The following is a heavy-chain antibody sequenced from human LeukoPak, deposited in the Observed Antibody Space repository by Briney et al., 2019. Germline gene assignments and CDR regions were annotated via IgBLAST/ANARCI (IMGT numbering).Heavy chain of an antibody. D-gene: IGHD5-18*01. CDR1: GGTFSSYA. CDR3: ASLRRGYSYPWWFDP. CDR2: ITPIFGTA. Sequence: SVKVSCKASGGTFSSYAISWVRQAPGQGLEWMGGITPIFGTANYAQKFQGRVTITTDESTSTAYMELSSLRSEDTAVYYCASLRRGYSYPWWFDPWGQGTLVTVSS. V-gene: IGHV1-69*05. J-gene: IGHJ5*02.